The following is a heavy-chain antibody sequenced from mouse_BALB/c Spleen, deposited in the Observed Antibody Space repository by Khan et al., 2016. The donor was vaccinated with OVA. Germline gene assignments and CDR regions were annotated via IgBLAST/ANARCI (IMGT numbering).Heavy chain of an antibody. J-gene: IGHJ2*01. Sequence: VQLKESGPGLVKPSQSLSLTCTVTGYSITSDYTWNWIQQFPGNKLEWMGYISYSGNTKYNPSLKSRITITRDTSKNQFFLQLNSVTIEDTATDYCARVSGGDFDDWGQGTTLTVSS. D-gene: IGHD4-1*01. V-gene: IGHV3-2*02. CDR3: ARVSGGDFDD. CDR2: ISYSGNT. CDR1: GYSITSDYT.